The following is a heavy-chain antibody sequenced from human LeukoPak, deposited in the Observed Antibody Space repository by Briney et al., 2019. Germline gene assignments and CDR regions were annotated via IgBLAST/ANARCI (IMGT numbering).Heavy chain of an antibody. D-gene: IGHD6-6*01. Sequence: PGGSLRLSCAASGFTIDDYAMHWVRQAPGKGLEWISGISWNSGSIGYADSVKGRFTISRDNAKNSLYLQMNSLRAEDMALYYCAKGIAARPSDAFDIWGQGTMVTVSS. CDR1: GFTIDDYA. CDR2: ISWNSGSI. CDR3: AKGIAARPSDAFDI. J-gene: IGHJ3*02. V-gene: IGHV3-9*03.